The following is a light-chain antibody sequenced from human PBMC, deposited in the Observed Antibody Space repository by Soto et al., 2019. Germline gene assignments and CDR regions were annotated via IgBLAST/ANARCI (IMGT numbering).Light chain of an antibody. Sequence: EVVLTQSPFTLSLSPVERATLSCRASQIFRGLLAWYQQKPGQAPRLLIYDAYNRATGIPPRFSGSGSGTDFTLTISSLEPEDSAVYYCQQRHMWPITFGQGTRLEI. J-gene: IGKJ5*01. CDR3: QQRHMWPIT. V-gene: IGKV3-11*01. CDR2: DAY. CDR1: QIFRGL.